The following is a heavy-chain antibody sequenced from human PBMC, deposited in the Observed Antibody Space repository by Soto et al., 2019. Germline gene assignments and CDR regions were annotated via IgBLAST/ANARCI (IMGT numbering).Heavy chain of an antibody. D-gene: IGHD6-6*01. CDR3: AKQPTFRSSIYYFDY. V-gene: IGHV3-23*01. J-gene: IGHJ4*02. Sequence: GGSLRLSCAASGFTFSSYAMSWVRQAPGMWLEWVSAISGSGGSTYYADSVKGRFTISRDNSKNTLYLQMNSLRAEDTAVYYCAKQPTFRSSIYYFDYWGQGTLVTVSS. CDR1: GFTFSSYA. CDR2: ISGSGGST.